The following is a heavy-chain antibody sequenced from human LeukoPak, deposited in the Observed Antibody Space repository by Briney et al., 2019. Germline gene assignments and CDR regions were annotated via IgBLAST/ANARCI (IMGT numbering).Heavy chain of an antibody. J-gene: IGHJ4*02. V-gene: IGHV1-46*01. CDR2: INPSGDNT. CDR1: GYTFTSYD. Sequence: ASVKVSCKASGYTFTSYDINWVRQATGQGLEWMGIINPSGDNTWYAQKFQGRVTLTRDMATSTDYMEVSSLRSEDTAVYYCARDGGRGYSYGTFDYWGQGTLVTVSS. CDR3: ARDGGRGYSYGTFDY. D-gene: IGHD5-18*01.